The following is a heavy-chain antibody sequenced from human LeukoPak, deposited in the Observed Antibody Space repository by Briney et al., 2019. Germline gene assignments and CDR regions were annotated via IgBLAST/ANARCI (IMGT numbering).Heavy chain of an antibody. CDR2: IYHSGST. CDR3: AREYSTSSEGDYFDY. J-gene: IGHJ4*02. CDR1: GASITTYY. V-gene: IGHV4-59*01. D-gene: IGHD6-6*01. Sequence: KPSETLFLTCTVSGASITTYYWTWIRQPPGKGLEWIGYIYHSGSTNYNPSLKSRVTISLDTSRNQFSLRLSSVTAADTAVYFCAREYSTSSEGDYFDYWGQGSLVTVSS.